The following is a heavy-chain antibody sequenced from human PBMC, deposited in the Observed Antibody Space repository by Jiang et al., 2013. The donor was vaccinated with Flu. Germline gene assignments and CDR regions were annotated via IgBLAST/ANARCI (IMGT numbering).Heavy chain of an antibody. D-gene: IGHD2-2*02. CDR3: ARDNCSSTSCNIDY. J-gene: IGHJ4*02. V-gene: IGHV4-4*02. Sequence: GPGLVKPSGTLSLTCAVSGDSISSSNWWSWVRQPPGKGLEWIGEIYHSGSTNYNPSLKSRVTISVDKSKNQFSLKMSSVTAADTAVYYCARDNCSSTSCNIDYWGQGTLVTVSS. CDR1: GDSISSSNW. CDR2: IYHSGST.